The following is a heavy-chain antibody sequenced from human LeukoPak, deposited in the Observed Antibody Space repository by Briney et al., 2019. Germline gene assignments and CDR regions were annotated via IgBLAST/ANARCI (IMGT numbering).Heavy chain of an antibody. CDR3: ASTGKSYDYGDSDAFDI. J-gene: IGHJ3*02. CDR2: ISSSSSTI. V-gene: IGHV3-48*01. Sequence: PGGSLRLSCEASGLTFSSYSMNWVRQAPGKGLEWVSYISSSSSTIYYADSVKGRFTISRDNAKNSLYLQMNSLRAEDTAVYYCASTGKSYDYGDSDAFDIWGQGTMVTVSS. CDR1: GLTFSSYS. D-gene: IGHD4-17*01.